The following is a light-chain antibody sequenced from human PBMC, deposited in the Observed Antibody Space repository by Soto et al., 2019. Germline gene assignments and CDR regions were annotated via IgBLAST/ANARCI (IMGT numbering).Light chain of an antibody. J-gene: IGLJ1*01. CDR3: SSYTSSSNLYV. V-gene: IGLV2-14*01. CDR2: DVS. Sequence: QSALTQPASVSGSPGQSITISCTGTSSDVGGYNYVSWYQQHPGKAPKLMIYDVSNRPSGVSNRFSGSKSGNTASLTISGLQAEDEADYYCSSYTSSSNLYVFGNGTQLTVL. CDR1: SSDVGGYNY.